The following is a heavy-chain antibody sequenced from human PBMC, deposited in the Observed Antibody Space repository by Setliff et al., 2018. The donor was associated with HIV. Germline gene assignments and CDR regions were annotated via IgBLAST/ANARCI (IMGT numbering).Heavy chain of an antibody. CDR2: IYYSGST. V-gene: IGHV4-59*01. D-gene: IGHD2-15*01. CDR1: GGSISSDY. CDR3: ARHSCGTTACYGPDM. Sequence: SETLSLTCTVSGGSISSDYWSWIRQPPGKGLEWIGYIYYSGSTNYNPSLQSRVTISMVASRNQFSLRLSSVTPADTAVDYCARHSCGTTACYGPDMWGPGTMVTVSS. J-gene: IGHJ3*02.